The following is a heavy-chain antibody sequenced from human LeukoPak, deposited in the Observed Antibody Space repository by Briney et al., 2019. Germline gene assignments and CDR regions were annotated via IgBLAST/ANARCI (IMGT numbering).Heavy chain of an antibody. J-gene: IGHJ4*02. CDR1: GYTFTSQW. Sequence: GESLKISCKGSGYTFTSQWIAWVRQTPGKGLEWMGSIYPADSDTRYSPSFQGQVTISADKSISTAYLQWSSLKASDTAMYYCARVHYYETSDWGNYFDYWGQGTLVTVSS. CDR2: IYPADSDT. D-gene: IGHD3-22*01. V-gene: IGHV5-51*01. CDR3: ARVHYYETSDWGNYFDY.